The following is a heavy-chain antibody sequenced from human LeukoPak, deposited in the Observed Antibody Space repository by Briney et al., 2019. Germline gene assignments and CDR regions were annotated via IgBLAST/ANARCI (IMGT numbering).Heavy chain of an antibody. CDR3: TTAMIVVVTPGRLDY. CDR2: IRSKAYGGTT. Sequence: GGSLRLSCTASGFTFGDYAMSWVRQAPGKGLEWVGFIRSKAYGGTTEYAASVKGRFTISRDDSKSIAYLQMNSLKTEDTAVYYCTTAMIVVVTPGRLDYWGQGTLVTVSS. CDR1: GFTFGDYA. J-gene: IGHJ4*02. D-gene: IGHD3-22*01. V-gene: IGHV3-49*04.